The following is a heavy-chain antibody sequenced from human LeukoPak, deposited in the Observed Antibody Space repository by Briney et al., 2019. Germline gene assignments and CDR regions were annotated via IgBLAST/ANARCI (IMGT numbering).Heavy chain of an antibody. CDR1: GFTFSSYS. CDR2: ISSSSYI. J-gene: IGHJ4*02. Sequence: PGGSLRLSCAASGFTFSSYSMNWVRQAPGKGLEWVSSISSSSYIYYADSVKGRFTISRDNAKNSLYLQMNSLRAEDTAVYYCARVHKAAAGTLDYWGQGTLVTVSS. CDR3: ARVHKAAAGTLDY. V-gene: IGHV3-21*01. D-gene: IGHD6-13*01.